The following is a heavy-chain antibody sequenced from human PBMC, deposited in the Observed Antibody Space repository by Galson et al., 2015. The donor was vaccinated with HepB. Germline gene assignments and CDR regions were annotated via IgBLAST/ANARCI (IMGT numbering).Heavy chain of an antibody. D-gene: IGHD2-2*02. CDR2: INHSGST. Sequence: SETLSLTCAVYGGSFSGYYWSWIRQPPGKGLEWIGEINHSGSTNYNPSLKSRVTISVDTSRNQFSLKLSSVTAADTAVYYCARPLGYCSSTSCYMGLAYWGQGTLVTVSS. CDR3: ARPLGYCSSTSCYMGLAY. J-gene: IGHJ4*02. V-gene: IGHV4-34*01. CDR1: GGSFSGYY.